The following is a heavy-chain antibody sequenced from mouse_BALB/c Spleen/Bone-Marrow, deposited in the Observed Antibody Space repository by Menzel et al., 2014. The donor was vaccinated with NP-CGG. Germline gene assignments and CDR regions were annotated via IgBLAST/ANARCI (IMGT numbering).Heavy chain of an antibody. CDR3: ARGGNWDDFDV. CDR2: ISSGSTAI. J-gene: IGHJ1*01. CDR1: GFTFSSFG. D-gene: IGHD4-1*01. Sequence: EVKLMESGEGLVQPGGSRKLSCAASGFTFSSFGMHWVRPAPEKGLEWVAYISSGSTAICYADTVKGRFTISRDNPKNTLFLQMTSLRSEDTAMYYCARGGNWDDFDVWGAGTTVTVSS. V-gene: IGHV5-17*02.